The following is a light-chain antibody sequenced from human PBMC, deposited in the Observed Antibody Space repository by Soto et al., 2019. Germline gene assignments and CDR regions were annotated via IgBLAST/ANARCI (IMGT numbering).Light chain of an antibody. Sequence: EIVMTQSPATLSVSPGERATLSCRASQSVSSNLAWYQQKPGQAPRLLIYDTNTRATGIPARFSGSGSGTEFTLTISSLQSEDFAVYYCQQYNNWPPWTFGQGTKVESK. CDR2: DTN. CDR1: QSVSSN. CDR3: QQYNNWPPWT. V-gene: IGKV3-15*01. J-gene: IGKJ1*01.